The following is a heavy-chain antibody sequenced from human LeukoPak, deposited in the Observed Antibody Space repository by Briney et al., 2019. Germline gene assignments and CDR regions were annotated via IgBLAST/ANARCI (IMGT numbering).Heavy chain of an antibody. CDR3: ARGRARSVVGDPARFDY. CDR1: GGSFSGYY. V-gene: IGHV4-34*01. J-gene: IGHJ4*02. D-gene: IGHD1-26*01. Sequence: SETLSLTCAVYGGSFSGYYWSWIRQPPGKGLEWIGEINHSGSTNYNPSLKSRVTISVDTSKNQFSLKLSSVTAADTAVYYCARGRARSVVGDPARFDYWGQGTLVTVSS. CDR2: INHSGST.